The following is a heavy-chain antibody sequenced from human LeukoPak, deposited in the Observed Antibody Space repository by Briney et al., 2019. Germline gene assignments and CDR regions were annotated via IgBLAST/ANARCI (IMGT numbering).Heavy chain of an antibody. CDR2: ITPSGGRI. CDR1: GYTFTTYY. CDR3: ARDLSDLVGATAAGVY. J-gene: IGHJ4*02. V-gene: IGHV1-46*01. Sequence: ASVKVSCKASGYTFTTYYMHWVRQAPGQGLEWMGVITPSGGRISYAQKFQGRVTMTRDMSTSTVYMELSSLRSEDTAVYYCARDLSDLVGATAAGVYWGQGTLVTVSS. D-gene: IGHD1-26*01.